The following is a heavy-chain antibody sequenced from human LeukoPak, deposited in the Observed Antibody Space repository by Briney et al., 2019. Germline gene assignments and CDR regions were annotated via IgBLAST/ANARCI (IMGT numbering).Heavy chain of an antibody. Sequence: PGGSLRLSCAASGYTFSSYSLNWVRQAPGRGLEWVSAISSSGNYIYYADSVKGRFTISRDNAKNSLYLQMNSLRVEDTAVYYCARIFGSGSPRSKSHGMDVWGQGTTVTVSS. D-gene: IGHD3-10*01. CDR2: ISSSGNYI. CDR1: GYTFSSYS. J-gene: IGHJ6*02. CDR3: ARIFGSGSPRSKSHGMDV. V-gene: IGHV3-21*01.